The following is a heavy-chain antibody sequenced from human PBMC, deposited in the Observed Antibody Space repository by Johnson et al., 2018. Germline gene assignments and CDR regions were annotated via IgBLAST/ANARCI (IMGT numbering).Heavy chain of an antibody. CDR2: INTDGSST. V-gene: IGHV3-74*02. Sequence: EVQLVESGGGLAQPGGSLRLSCAASGFTFSSNWMHWVRQAPGKGVVWVSRINTDGSSTSYVDSVKGRFTISRDNAKNTLYLQMNSLRAEDTAVYYCARAGEGATAYTCDIWGQGTMVTVSS. CDR3: ARAGEGATAYTCDI. D-gene: IGHD1-26*01. CDR1: GFTFSSNW. J-gene: IGHJ3*02.